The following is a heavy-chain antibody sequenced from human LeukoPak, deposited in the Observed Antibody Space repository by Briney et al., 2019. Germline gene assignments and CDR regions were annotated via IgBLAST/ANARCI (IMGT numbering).Heavy chain of an antibody. CDR1: GYTFTSYG. CDR2: ISAYNGNT. CDR3: ARESRYYDFWSGYNYYYMDV. D-gene: IGHD3-3*01. Sequence: ASVKVSCKASGYTFTSYGISWVRQAPGQELEWMGWISAYNGNTNYAQKLQGRVTMTTDTSTSTAYMELRSLRSDDTAVYYCARESRYYDFWSGYNYYYMDVWGKGTTVTVSS. J-gene: IGHJ6*03. V-gene: IGHV1-18*01.